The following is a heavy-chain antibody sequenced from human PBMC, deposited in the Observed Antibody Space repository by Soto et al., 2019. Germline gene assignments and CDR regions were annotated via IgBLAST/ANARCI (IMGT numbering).Heavy chain of an antibody. V-gene: IGHV3-30*18. J-gene: IGHJ6*02. CDR2: ISYDVSNK. D-gene: IGHD3-10*01. CDR1: GFTFSSYG. CDR3: AKSRGSGNNGMDV. Sequence: QVQLVESGGGVVQPGRSLRLSCAASGFTFSSYGMHWVRQAPGKGLAWVAVISYDVSNKYYADSVKGRFNISRDNSKNTLYLQMNSLIAEETAVYYCAKSRGSGNNGMDVWGQGTTVTVSS.